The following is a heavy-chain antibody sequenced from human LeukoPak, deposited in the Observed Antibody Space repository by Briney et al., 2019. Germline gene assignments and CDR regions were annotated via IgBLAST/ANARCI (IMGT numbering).Heavy chain of an antibody. D-gene: IGHD3-10*01. Sequence: SGTLSLTCTVSGGSISSGSYYWSWIRQPAGKGLEWIGRIYTSGSTNYNPSLKSRVTISVDTSKNQFSLKLSSVTAADTAVYYCARATRFGELYDYWGQGTLVTVSS. J-gene: IGHJ4*02. CDR2: IYTSGST. CDR3: ARATRFGELYDY. CDR1: GGSISSGSYY. V-gene: IGHV4-61*02.